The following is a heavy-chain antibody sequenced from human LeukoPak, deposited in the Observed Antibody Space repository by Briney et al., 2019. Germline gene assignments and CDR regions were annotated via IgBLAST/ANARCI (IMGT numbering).Heavy chain of an antibody. V-gene: IGHV3-30*02. D-gene: IGHD1-26*01. Sequence: PGRSLRLSCAASGFTFSSYGMSSVRPAPGKGLEWVAFIRYDGSNKYYAASVKGRFTISRDNSKNTLYLQMNSLRAEDTAVYYCAKDGPDVGACDYWGQGTLVTVSS. J-gene: IGHJ4*02. CDR1: GFTFSSYG. CDR2: IRYDGSNK. CDR3: AKDGPDVGACDY.